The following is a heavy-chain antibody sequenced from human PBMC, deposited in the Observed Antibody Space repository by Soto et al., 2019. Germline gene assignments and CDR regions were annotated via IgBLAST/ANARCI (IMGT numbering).Heavy chain of an antibody. Sequence: GESLRLSCAASGFTVSSNYMSWVRQAPGKGLEWVSVIYSGGSTYYADSVKGRFIISRDDSKNTLFLQMNSLRAEDTAVYYCATAKLLLPWLFDYWGQGTLVTVSS. CDR3: ATAKLLLPWLFDY. J-gene: IGHJ4*02. CDR1: GFTVSSNY. CDR2: IYSGGST. D-gene: IGHD2-15*01. V-gene: IGHV3-66*01.